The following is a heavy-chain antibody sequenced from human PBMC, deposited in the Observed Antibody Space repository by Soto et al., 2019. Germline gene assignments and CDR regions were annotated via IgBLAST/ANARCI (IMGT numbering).Heavy chain of an antibody. CDR1: GYSFTSYW. D-gene: IGHD3-9*01. CDR2: IGPSDSYT. J-gene: IGHJ6*02. V-gene: IGHV5-10-1*01. Sequence: PGESLKISCKGSGYSFTSYWISWVRQMPGKGLEWMGRIGPSDSYTNYSPSFQGHVTISADKSISTAYLQWSSLKASDTAMYYCARLGNYDILTGHYYYYYGMDVWGQGTTVTVSS. CDR3: ARLGNYDILTGHYYYYYGMDV.